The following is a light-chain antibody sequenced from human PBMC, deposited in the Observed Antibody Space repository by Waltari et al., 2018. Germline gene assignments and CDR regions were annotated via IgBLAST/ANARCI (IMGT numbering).Light chain of an antibody. CDR2: VNSDGTH. CDR3: QTGGHGTWV. J-gene: IGLJ3*02. CDR1: SGHSSNI. Sequence: QLVLTQSPSASASLGASIKLTCTLSSGHSSNIIAWLQQQPERGPRYLMKVNSDGTHSKGDDISDRFSGSSSGAERYLTISSLQSEDEADYYCQTGGHGTWVFGGGTKVTVL. V-gene: IGLV4-69*01.